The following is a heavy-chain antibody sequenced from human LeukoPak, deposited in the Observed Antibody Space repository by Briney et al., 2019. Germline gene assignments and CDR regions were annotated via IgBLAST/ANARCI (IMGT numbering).Heavy chain of an antibody. CDR2: IYYSGSI. Sequence: SETLSLTCSVSGDSIIGGSDFWGWIRQSPGQGLEWIGSIYYSGSIYYNPSLKSRVTIAVDTSKNQFSLKLSSVTAADTAVYCCARGGLGDNWGQGTLVTVSS. J-gene: IGHJ4*02. D-gene: IGHD2-21*01. V-gene: IGHV4-39*07. CDR1: GDSIIGGSDF. CDR3: ARGGLGDN.